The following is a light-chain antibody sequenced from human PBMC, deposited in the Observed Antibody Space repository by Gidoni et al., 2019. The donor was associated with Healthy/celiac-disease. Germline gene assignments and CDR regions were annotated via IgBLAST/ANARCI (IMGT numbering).Light chain of an antibody. CDR3: QVWDSSSDPEV. CDR1: HIGSNS. CDR2: YDS. V-gene: IGLV3-21*04. Sequence: SYVLTQPPSVSVAPGKTARITCGGNHIGSNSVHWYQQKPGQAPVLVIYYDSDRPSGIPERFSGSNSGNTATLTISSVEAGDEADYYCQVWDSSSDPEVFGGGTKLTGL. J-gene: IGLJ2*01.